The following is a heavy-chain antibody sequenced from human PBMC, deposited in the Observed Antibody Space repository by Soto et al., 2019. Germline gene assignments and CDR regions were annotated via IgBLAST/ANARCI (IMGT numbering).Heavy chain of an antibody. V-gene: IGHV3-7*01. CDR1: GFTFSSYW. CDR2: IKQDGSEK. Sequence: GVSPXLSFAASGFTFSSYWMSWVRQAPGKGLEWVANIKQDGSEKYYVDSVKGRFTISRDNAKNSLYLQMNSLRAEDTAVYYCARDGASKRDQRYYYYYMDVWGKGTTVTVSS. J-gene: IGHJ6*03. CDR3: ARDGASKRDQRYYYYYMDV. D-gene: IGHD2-2*01.